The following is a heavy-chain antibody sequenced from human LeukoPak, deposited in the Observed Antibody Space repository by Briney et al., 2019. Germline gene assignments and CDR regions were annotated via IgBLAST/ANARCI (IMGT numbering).Heavy chain of an antibody. CDR2: SSSSGAYI. J-gene: IGHJ4*02. V-gene: IGHV3-21*01. Sequence: PGGSLRLSCAESPFTFTRYNMNWVRQAPGRGLEGGSSSSSSGAYIYYIDSAKGRVTISRDTAENSLYLQMNSLRAEDTAVYYCARYIVATDYFDYWGQGTLVTVSS. CDR3: ARYIVATDYFDY. D-gene: IGHD5-12*01. CDR1: PFTFTRYN.